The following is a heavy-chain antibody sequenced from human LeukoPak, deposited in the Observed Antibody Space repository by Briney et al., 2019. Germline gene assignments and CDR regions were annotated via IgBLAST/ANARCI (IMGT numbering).Heavy chain of an antibody. V-gene: IGHV4-4*07. CDR3: ARIGGEDIVVVPAAYFDY. J-gene: IGHJ4*02. D-gene: IGHD2-2*01. Sequence: PSETLSLTCTVSGGSISSYYWSWIRQPAGKGLEWIGRIYTSGSTNYNPSLKSRVTMSVDTSKNQFSLKLSSVTAADTAVYYCARIGGEDIVVVPAAYFDYWGQGTLVTVSS. CDR2: IYTSGST. CDR1: GGSISSYY.